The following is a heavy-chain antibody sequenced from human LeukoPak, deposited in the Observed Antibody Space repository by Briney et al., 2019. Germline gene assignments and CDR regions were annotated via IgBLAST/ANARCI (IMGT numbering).Heavy chain of an antibody. CDR2: IIPIIGIA. CDR3: ATPAGGLPRGAFDI. Sequence: ASVKVSCKASGGTFSSYAISWVRQAPGQGLEWMGRIIPIIGIANYAQKFQGRVTITADKSTSTAYMELSSLRSEDTAVYYCATPAGGLPRGAFDIWGQGTMVTVSS. V-gene: IGHV1-69*04. CDR1: GGTFSSYA. J-gene: IGHJ3*02. D-gene: IGHD3-10*01.